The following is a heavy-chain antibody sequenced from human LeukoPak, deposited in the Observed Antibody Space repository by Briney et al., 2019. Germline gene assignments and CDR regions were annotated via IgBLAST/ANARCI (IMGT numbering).Heavy chain of an antibody. Sequence: GGSLRLSCAASGFTFSSYAMHWVRQAPGKGLEWVAVISYDGSNKYYADSVKGRFTISRDNSKNTLYLQMNSLRAEDTAVYYCARRTTVVWGYYYYGTDVWGQGTTVTVSS. CDR2: ISYDGSNK. CDR3: ARRTTVVWGYYYYGTDV. D-gene: IGHD4-23*01. J-gene: IGHJ6*02. CDR1: GFTFSSYA. V-gene: IGHV3-30*04.